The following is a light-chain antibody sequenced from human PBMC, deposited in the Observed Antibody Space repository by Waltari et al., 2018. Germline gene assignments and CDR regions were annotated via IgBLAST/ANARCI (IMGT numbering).Light chain of an antibody. Sequence: QSALTQPASVSGSPGQSITISCTGTSSDVGGYNLVSWYQQHPGRAPKVIMFEVNQRPSGVSNRFSGSKSGNTASLAISGLQAEDEGDYYCCSYAGSSDWVFGGGTKLTVL. CDR1: SSDVGGYNL. CDR2: EVN. CDR3: CSYAGSSDWV. J-gene: IGLJ3*02. V-gene: IGLV2-23*02.